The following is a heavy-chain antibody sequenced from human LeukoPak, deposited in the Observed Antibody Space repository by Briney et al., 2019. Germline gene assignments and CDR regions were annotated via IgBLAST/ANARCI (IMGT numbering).Heavy chain of an antibody. Sequence: ASVKVSCKASGYTFTSYGISWVRQAPGQGLEWMGWINPNSGGTNYAQKLQGRVTMTTDTSTSTAYMELRSLRSDDTAVYYCARDSEGSSWWGAYDYWGQGTLVTVSS. CDR3: ARDSEGSSWWGAYDY. V-gene: IGHV1-18*01. CDR1: GYTFTSYG. CDR2: INPNSGGT. J-gene: IGHJ4*02. D-gene: IGHD6-13*01.